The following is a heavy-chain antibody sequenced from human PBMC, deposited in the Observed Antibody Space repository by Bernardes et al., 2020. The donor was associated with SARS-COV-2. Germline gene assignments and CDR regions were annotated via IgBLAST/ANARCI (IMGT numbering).Heavy chain of an antibody. CDR2: ISAYNGNT. CDR3: ARGLVATIFWTPHWDYYGMDV. Sequence: ASVKVSCKASGYTFTSYGISWVRQAPGQGLEWMGWISAYNGNTNYAQKLQGRVTMTTDTSTSTAYMELRSLRSDDTAVYYCARGLVATIFWTPHWDYYGMDVWGQGTTVTVSS. J-gene: IGHJ6*02. V-gene: IGHV1-18*01. D-gene: IGHD5-12*01. CDR1: GYTFTSYG.